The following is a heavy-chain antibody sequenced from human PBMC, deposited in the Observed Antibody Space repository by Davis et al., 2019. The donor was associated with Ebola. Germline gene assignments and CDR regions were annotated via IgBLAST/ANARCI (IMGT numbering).Heavy chain of an antibody. J-gene: IGHJ3*02. D-gene: IGHD3-22*01. Sequence: MPSETLSLTCTVSGGSISSYYWSWIRQPPGTGLEWIGYIYYSGSTNYNPSLKSRVTLSVDTSKNQFSLKLSSVTAADTAVYYCASGPFYYDSSGYGEAFDIWGQGTMVTVSS. CDR3: ASGPFYYDSSGYGEAFDI. CDR2: IYYSGST. V-gene: IGHV4-59*01. CDR1: GGSISSYY.